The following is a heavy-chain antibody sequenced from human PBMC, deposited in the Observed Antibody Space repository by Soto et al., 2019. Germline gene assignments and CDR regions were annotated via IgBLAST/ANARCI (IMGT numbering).Heavy chain of an antibody. Sequence: GGSLRLSCAASGXTFSSYAMSWVRQAPGKGLEWVSAISGSGGSTYYADSVKGRFTISRDNAKNSLYLQMNSLRAEDTAVYYCAGNGYYYYYMDVWGKGTTVTVSS. D-gene: IGHD2-8*01. CDR2: ISGSGGST. V-gene: IGHV3-23*01. CDR1: GXTFSSYA. CDR3: AGNGYYYYYMDV. J-gene: IGHJ6*03.